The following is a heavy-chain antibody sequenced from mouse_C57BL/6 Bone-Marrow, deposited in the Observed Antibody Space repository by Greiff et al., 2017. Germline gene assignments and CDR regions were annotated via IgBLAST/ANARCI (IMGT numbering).Heavy chain of an antibody. Sequence: QVQLKESGAELVRPGASVTLSCKASGYTFTDYEMHWVKQTPVHGLEWIGAIDPETGGTAYNQKFKGKAILTADKSSSTAYMELRSLTSEDSAVYYCTRPTTVQFADWGQGTLVTVSA. V-gene: IGHV1-15*01. D-gene: IGHD1-1*01. CDR2: IDPETGGT. CDR3: TRPTTVQFAD. J-gene: IGHJ3*01. CDR1: GYTFTDYE.